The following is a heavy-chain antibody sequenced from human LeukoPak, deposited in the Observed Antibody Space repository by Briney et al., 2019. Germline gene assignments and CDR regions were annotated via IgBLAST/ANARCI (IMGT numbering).Heavy chain of an antibody. CDR2: ISSSSSYI. CDR1: GFTFSSYS. Sequence: GGSLRLSCAASGFTFSSYSMNWVRQAPGKGLEWVSSISSSSSYIYYADSVKGRFTISRDNAKNSLYLQMNSLRAEDTAVYYCARVSTMTRLGFDYWGQGTLVTVSS. J-gene: IGHJ4*02. V-gene: IGHV3-21*01. D-gene: IGHD5/OR15-5a*01. CDR3: ARVSTMTRLGFDY.